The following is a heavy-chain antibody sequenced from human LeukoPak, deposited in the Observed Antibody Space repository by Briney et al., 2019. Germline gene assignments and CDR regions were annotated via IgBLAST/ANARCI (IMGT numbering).Heavy chain of an antibody. Sequence: GASVKVSCKASGYTFTGYYMHWVRQAPGQGLEWMGWINPNSGGTNYAQKFQGRVTMTRDTSISTAYMELSRLRSDDTAVYYCARAGPYYYDSSGYYQVWFDPWGQGTLVTVSP. V-gene: IGHV1-2*02. CDR2: INPNSGGT. CDR3: ARAGPYYYDSSGYYQVWFDP. CDR1: GYTFTGYY. J-gene: IGHJ5*02. D-gene: IGHD3-22*01.